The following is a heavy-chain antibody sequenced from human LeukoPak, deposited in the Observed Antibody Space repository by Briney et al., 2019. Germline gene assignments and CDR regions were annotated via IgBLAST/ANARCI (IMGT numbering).Heavy chain of an antibody. V-gene: IGHV3-23*01. Sequence: GGSLRLSCAASGFTFSSYAMSWVRQAPGKGLEWVSAISGSGGSTYYADSVKGRFTISRDNSKNTLYLQMNSLRVEDTAIYYCARDIEAAGLFLDYWGQGTLVTVSS. CDR2: ISGSGGST. J-gene: IGHJ4*02. CDR1: GFTFSSYA. D-gene: IGHD6-13*01. CDR3: ARDIEAAGLFLDY.